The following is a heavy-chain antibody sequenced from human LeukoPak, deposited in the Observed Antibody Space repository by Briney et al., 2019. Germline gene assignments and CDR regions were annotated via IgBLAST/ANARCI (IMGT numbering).Heavy chain of an antibody. CDR1: GGSISSGSYY. V-gene: IGHV4-61*02. CDR2: IHTSGST. D-gene: IGHD6-13*01. CDR3: ARGPQYSSSWYPPWDY. Sequence: PSETLSLTCTVSGGSISSGSYYWSWIRQPAGKGLEWIGRIHTSGSTNYNPSLKSRVTISVDTSKNQFSLKLSSVTAADTAVYYCARGPQYSSSWYPPWDYWGQGTLVTVSS. J-gene: IGHJ4*02.